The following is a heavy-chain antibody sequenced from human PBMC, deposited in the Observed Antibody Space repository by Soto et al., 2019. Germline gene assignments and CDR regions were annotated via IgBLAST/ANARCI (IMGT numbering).Heavy chain of an antibody. J-gene: IGHJ6*02. CDR1: WGSIGGVDYY. D-gene: IGHD3-3*01. CDR3: ARDSTYDYDFWSGYYYYGMDV. V-gene: IGHV4-30-4*08. CDR2: IYYSGST. Sequence: SETLSLPCTVAWGSIGGVDYYWSWIRQPPGKGLEWIGYIYYSGSTYYNPSLKSRVTISVDTSKNQFSLKLSSVTAADTAVYYCARDSTYDYDFWSGYYYYGMDVWGQGTTVTVSS.